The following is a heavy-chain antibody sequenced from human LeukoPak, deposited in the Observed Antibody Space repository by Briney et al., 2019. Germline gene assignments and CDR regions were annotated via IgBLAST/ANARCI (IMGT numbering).Heavy chain of an antibody. D-gene: IGHD3-16*01. CDR3: ARERSYYDYVWGRGAFDY. CDR2: INPNSGGT. Sequence: ASVKVSCKASGYTFTGYYMHWVRQAPGQGLEWMGWINPNSGGTNYAQKFQGRVTMTRDTSISTAYMELSRLRSDDTAVYYCARERSYYDYVWGRGAFDYWAREPWSPSPQ. V-gene: IGHV1-2*02. J-gene: IGHJ4*02. CDR1: GYTFTGYY.